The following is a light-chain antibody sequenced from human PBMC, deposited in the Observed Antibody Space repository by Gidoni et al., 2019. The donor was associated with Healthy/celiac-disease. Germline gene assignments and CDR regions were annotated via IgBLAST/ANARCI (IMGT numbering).Light chain of an antibody. CDR2: AAS. V-gene: IGKV1-8*01. J-gene: IGKJ4*01. Sequence: AIRMTQSPSSLSASTGDRVTITCRASQGISSYLAWYQQKPGKEPKLLIYAASTLQSGVPSRFSGSGAGTDFTITISCLQSEDFATYYCQQYYSYPLTFGGGTKVEIK. CDR1: QGISSY. CDR3: QQYYSYPLT.